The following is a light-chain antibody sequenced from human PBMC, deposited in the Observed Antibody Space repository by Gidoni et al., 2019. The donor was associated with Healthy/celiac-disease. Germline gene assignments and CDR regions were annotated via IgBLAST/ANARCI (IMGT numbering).Light chain of an antibody. CDR1: QCVSRSY. J-gene: IGKJ5*01. V-gene: IGKV3-20*01. CDR3: QQYGRSLIT. Sequence: EMVLTQSPATLSLSSGERATPSCRASQCVSRSYLAWYQQKPGQAPRLLSDGASSRATGIPDRFSGSGSGTDCTLTISRLTPEYCAVYDCQQYGRSLITVGQGTRLEIK. CDR2: GAS.